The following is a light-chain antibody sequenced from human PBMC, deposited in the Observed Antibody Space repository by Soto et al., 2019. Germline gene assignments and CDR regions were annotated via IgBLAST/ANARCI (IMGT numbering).Light chain of an antibody. CDR3: LQDYNYPLT. J-gene: IGKJ2*01. CDR1: QAIGND. Sequence: AIQMTQSPSSLSASVGDRVTITCRASQAIGNDLTWYQQKPGKAPNLLIFAASSLQSGVPSRFSGSGSGTDFTLTISSLQPEDFAPYYCLQDYNYPLTFAQGTKLEIK. V-gene: IGKV1-6*01. CDR2: AAS.